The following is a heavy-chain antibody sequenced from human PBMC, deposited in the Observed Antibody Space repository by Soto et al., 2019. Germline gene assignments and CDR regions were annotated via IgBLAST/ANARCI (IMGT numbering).Heavy chain of an antibody. J-gene: IGHJ4*02. Sequence: EVQLLESGGGLVQPGGSLRLSCPATGFTFSTCAMNWVRQAPGKGLEWVSTISGSGSTTYYADSVKGRFTISRDNFKNTLYLQMNSLRVEDTAVYYCAKDRSRSYGSGYPLRYFDSWGQGTLVTVSS. CDR3: AKDRSRSYGSGYPLRYFDS. CDR1: GFTFSTCA. V-gene: IGHV3-23*01. CDR2: ISGSGSTT. D-gene: IGHD3-22*01.